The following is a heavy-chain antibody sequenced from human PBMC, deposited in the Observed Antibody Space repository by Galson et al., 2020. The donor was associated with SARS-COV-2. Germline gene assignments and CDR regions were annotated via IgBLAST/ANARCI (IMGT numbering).Heavy chain of an antibody. V-gene: IGHV1-18*04. CDR3: ARDSGTTTGTTLIDY. J-gene: IGHJ4*02. D-gene: IGHD1-1*01. Sequence: ASVKISCKASGYTFTKYGMSWVRQAPGQGLEWMGWISGDNGDTNYAQKFQGRVTMTTDTSTSTGSMELRRLRSDDTAVYYCARDSGTTTGTTLIDYWGQGTLVTVSS. CDR1: GYTFTKYG. CDR2: ISGDNGDT.